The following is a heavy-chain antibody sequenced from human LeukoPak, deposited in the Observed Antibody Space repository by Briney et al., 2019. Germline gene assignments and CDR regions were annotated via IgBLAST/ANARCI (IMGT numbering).Heavy chain of an antibody. CDR2: ISVSGGVT. Sequence: PGRSLRLSCAASGITLTDHGLSWVRQAPGKGLEWVSSISVSGGVTLYADSVKGRFVISRDNSRSRVYLEMNRLRAEDTAVYYCAKGFDFWRGLYYFDHWGQGTLVTVSS. J-gene: IGHJ4*02. D-gene: IGHD3-3*01. V-gene: IGHV3-23*01. CDR3: AKGFDFWRGLYYFDH. CDR1: GITLTDHG.